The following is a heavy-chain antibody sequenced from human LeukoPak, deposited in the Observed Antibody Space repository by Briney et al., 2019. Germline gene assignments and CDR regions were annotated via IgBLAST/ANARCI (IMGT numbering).Heavy chain of an antibody. CDR2: SSTYKGNT. Sequence: ASVKVSCKSSGYTFSSYGITWVRQAPGQGLEWMGWSSTYKGNTNYALKLQGRVTMTTDTSTSTAYMELRSLRSDDTAVYYCARDSFFELWGRGTLVTVSS. CDR3: ARDSFFEL. V-gene: IGHV1-18*01. J-gene: IGHJ2*01. CDR1: GYTFSSYG.